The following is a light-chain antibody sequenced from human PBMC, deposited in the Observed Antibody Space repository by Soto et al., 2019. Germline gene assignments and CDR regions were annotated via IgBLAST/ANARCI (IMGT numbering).Light chain of an antibody. CDR2: EVT. Sequence: QSVLTQPPSASGSPGQSVTISCTGTSSDVGAYNYVSWYQQHPGNAPKLMIYEVTKRPSGVPDRFSGSKSGNTASLTVSGLQAEDEADYYCSSYAGTSVVVGGGTKVTVL. CDR1: SSDVGAYNY. V-gene: IGLV2-8*01. CDR3: SSYAGTSVV. J-gene: IGLJ2*01.